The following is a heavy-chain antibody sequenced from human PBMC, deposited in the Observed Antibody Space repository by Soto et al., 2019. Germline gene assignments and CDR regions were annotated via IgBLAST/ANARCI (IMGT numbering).Heavy chain of an antibody. CDR2: IYYSGST. Sequence: SETLCLTCTVSGGSISSGGYYWSWIRQHPGKGLEWIGYIYYSGSTYYNPSLKSRVTISVDTSKNQFSLKLSSVTAADTAVYYCALGVVNNWFDPWGQGTLVTVSS. V-gene: IGHV4-31*03. J-gene: IGHJ5*02. CDR1: GGSISSGGYY. CDR3: ALGVVNNWFDP. D-gene: IGHD2-21*01.